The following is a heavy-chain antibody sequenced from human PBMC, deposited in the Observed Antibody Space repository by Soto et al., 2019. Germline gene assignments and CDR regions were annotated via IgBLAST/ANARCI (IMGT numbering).Heavy chain of an antibody. CDR1: GFTFSSYG. J-gene: IGHJ3*02. V-gene: IGHV3-33*06. CDR3: AKHTTTRDAFDI. Sequence: GSLRLSCAASGFTFSSYGMHWVRQAPGKGLEWVAVIWYDGSNKYYADSVKGRFTISRDNSKNTLYLQMNSLRAEDTAVYYCAKHTTTRDAFDIWGQGTMVTVSS. D-gene: IGHD4-17*01. CDR2: IWYDGSNK.